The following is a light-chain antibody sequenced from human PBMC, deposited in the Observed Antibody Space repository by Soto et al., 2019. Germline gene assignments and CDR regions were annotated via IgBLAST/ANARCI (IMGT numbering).Light chain of an antibody. CDR3: QQYNNWPLT. CDR1: QSVSSY. Sequence: NPAPATPSFSPGERGTLSCRASQSVSSYLAWYQQKPGQAPRLLIYGASTRATGIPARFSGSGSGTEFTLTISSLQSEDFAVYYCQQYNNWPLTFGGGTKVDIK. CDR2: GAS. V-gene: IGKV3-15*01. J-gene: IGKJ4*01.